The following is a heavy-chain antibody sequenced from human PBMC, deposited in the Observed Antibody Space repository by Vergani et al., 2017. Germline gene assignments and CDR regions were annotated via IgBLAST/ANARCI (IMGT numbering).Heavy chain of an antibody. CDR3: ARVGYCSGGSCYSFDY. CDR2: INHSGST. Sequence: QVQLQQWGAGLLKPSETLSLTCAVYGGSFSGYYWSWIRQPPGKGLEWIGEINHSGSTNYNPSLQSRVTISVDTSKNQFSLKLSSVTAADTAVYYCARVGYCSGGSCYSFDYWGQGTLVTVS. J-gene: IGHJ4*02. CDR1: GGSFSGYY. D-gene: IGHD2-15*01. V-gene: IGHV4-34*01.